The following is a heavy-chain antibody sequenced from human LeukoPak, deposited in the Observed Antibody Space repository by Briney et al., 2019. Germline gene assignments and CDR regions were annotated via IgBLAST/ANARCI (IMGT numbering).Heavy chain of an antibody. V-gene: IGHV3-21*01. CDR2: ISSSSSYI. CDR1: GFTFSSYS. CDR3: ASAGYCSSTSCSPGYFDY. D-gene: IGHD2-2*01. J-gene: IGHJ4*02. Sequence: SGGSLRLSCAASGFTFSSYSMNWVRQAPGKGLEWVSSISSSSSYIYYADSVKGRFTISRDNAKNSLYLQMNSLRAEDTAVYYCASAGYCSSTSCSPGYFDYWGQGTLVTVSS.